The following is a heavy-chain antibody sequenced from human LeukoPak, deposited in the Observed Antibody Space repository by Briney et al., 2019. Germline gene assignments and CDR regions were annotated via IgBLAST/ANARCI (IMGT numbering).Heavy chain of an antibody. D-gene: IGHD2-2*01. Sequence: PGGSLRLSCAASGFTFSSYWMHWVRQAPGKGLVWVSRINSDGSSTSYAYSVKGRLTISRDNAKDTLYLQMNSLRAEDTAVYYCAREWCSSTSCWENFDYWGQGTLVTVSS. CDR2: INSDGSST. V-gene: IGHV3-74*01. CDR1: GFTFSSYW. J-gene: IGHJ4*02. CDR3: AREWCSSTSCWENFDY.